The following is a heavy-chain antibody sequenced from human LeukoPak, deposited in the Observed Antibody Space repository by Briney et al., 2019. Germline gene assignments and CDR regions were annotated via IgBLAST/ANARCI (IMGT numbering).Heavy chain of an antibody. D-gene: IGHD2-21*01. V-gene: IGHV4-4*07. Sequence: SETLSLTYSLSGGSISSTYWSWLRQPAGKGLEWIGRIYTSGSTNYNPSLKSRVTISVDTTKNQFSLKLSSVTAADTAVYYCARDGGWGGGVRNDALDIWGQGTMVTVSS. CDR1: GGSISSTY. CDR3: ARDGGWGGGVRNDALDI. J-gene: IGHJ3*02. CDR2: IYTSGST.